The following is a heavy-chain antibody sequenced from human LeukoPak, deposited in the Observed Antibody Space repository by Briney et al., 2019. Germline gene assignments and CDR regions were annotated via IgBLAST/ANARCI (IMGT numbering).Heavy chain of an antibody. CDR1: GGTFSSYT. J-gene: IGHJ4*02. CDR3: ARDWYSSGWYLDY. CDR2: IIPTLGIA. D-gene: IGHD6-19*01. Sequence: HAASVKVSCKASGGTFSSYTISWVRQAPGQGLEWMGRIIPTLGIANYAQKFQGRVTITADKSTSTAYMELSSLRSEDTAVYYCARDWYSSGWYLDYWGQGTLVTVSS. V-gene: IGHV1-69*04.